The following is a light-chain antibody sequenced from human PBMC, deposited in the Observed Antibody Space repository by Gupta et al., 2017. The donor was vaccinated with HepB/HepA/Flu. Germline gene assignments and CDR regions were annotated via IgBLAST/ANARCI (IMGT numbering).Light chain of an antibody. CDR2: RNN. CDR3: ATWDDSLSGYV. CDR1: SPNIGSNY. V-gene: IGLV1-47*01. J-gene: IGLJ1*01. Sequence: QSVLTQPPSASGTPGQRVTISCSGSSPNIGSNYVYWYQQLPGTAPKLLIYRNNQRPSGVPDRFSGSKSGTSASLAISGLRSGDEADYYCATWDDSLSGYVFGNGTNVTVL.